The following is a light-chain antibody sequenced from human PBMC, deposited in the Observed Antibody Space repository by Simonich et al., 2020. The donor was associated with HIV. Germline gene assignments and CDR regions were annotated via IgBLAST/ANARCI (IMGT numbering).Light chain of an antibody. CDR1: QSIDNW. CDR3: QQSYSTLPYT. J-gene: IGKJ2*01. Sequence: DIQMTQSPSTLSAHVGDRVTITCRASQSIDNWLAWYQQKPGKAPKLLVYEASSLQSGVPSRFSGSGSGAEFTLTISSLQPDDFATYYCQQSYSTLPYTFGQGTKLEIK. V-gene: IGKV1-5*03. CDR2: EAS.